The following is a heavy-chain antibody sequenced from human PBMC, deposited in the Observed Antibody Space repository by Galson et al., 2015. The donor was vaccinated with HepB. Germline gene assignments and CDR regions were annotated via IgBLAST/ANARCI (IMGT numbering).Heavy chain of an antibody. CDR2: ISSSSSTI. CDR1: GFTFSSYS. CDR3: ARVPAIFGVAPFWFDP. D-gene: IGHD3-3*01. V-gene: IGHV3-48*02. Sequence: SLRLSCAASGFTFSSYSMNWVRQAPGKGLEWVSYISSSSSTIYYSDSVKGRFTISRDNAKDSLYLQMNSLRDEDTAVYYCARVPAIFGVAPFWFDPWGQGTLVTVSS. J-gene: IGHJ5*02.